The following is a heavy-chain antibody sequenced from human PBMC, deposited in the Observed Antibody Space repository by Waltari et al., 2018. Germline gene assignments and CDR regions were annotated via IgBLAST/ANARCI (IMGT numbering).Heavy chain of an antibody. CDR1: GCNFSNYG. J-gene: IGHJ4*02. V-gene: IGHV3-23*04. Sequence: EVRLVESGGGLVQPGGSLTLPCAASGCNFSNYGMSWVRPAPGKGLECVSTISGSGGTTFYADSVKGRFTMSKDNSKNTLFLQMNSLRFDDTAEYYCAKSTGSYYEVFDYWGRGTLVTVSS. D-gene: IGHD1-26*01. CDR3: AKSTGSYYEVFDY. CDR2: ISGSGGTT.